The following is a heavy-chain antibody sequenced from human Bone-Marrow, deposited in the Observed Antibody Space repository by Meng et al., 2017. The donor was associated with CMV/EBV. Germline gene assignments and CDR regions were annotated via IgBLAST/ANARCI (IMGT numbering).Heavy chain of an antibody. CDR2: IYYSGST. CDR1: GGSISSYY. D-gene: IGHD6-13*01. CDR3: ATGYTRSWYSY. J-gene: IGHJ4*02. V-gene: IGHV4-59*01. Sequence: SETLSLTCTVSGGSISSYYWSWIRQPPGKGLEWIGYIYYSGSTNYNPSLKSRVTIAGDTSKNQFTLKLSSVTAADTAVYYCATGYTRSWYSYWGQGTVVTVSS.